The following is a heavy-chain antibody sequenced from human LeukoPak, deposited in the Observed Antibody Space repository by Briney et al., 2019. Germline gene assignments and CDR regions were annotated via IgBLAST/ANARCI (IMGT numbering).Heavy chain of an antibody. CDR2: IRYDGSNK. V-gene: IGHV3-30*02. D-gene: IGHD3-10*01. J-gene: IGHJ4*02. Sequence: GGSLRLSCAASGFTFSSYGMHWVRQAPGKGLEWVAFIRYDGSNKYYADSVKGRFTISRDNPKNTLYLQMNSLRAEDTAVYYCAKGPDLGSGSYFFDYWGQGTPVTVSS. CDR1: GFTFSSYG. CDR3: AKGPDLGSGSYFFDY.